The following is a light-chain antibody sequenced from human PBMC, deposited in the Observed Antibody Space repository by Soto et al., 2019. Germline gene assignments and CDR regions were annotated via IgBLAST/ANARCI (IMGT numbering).Light chain of an antibody. CDR3: QQYNSYSRT. J-gene: IGKJ1*01. CDR2: AAS. Sequence: DIQMTQSPSTLSASVGDRVTITCRASQSISSWLAWYQQKPGKVPKLLIYAASTLQSGVPSRFSGSGSGTEFTLTISSLQPDDFATYYCQQYNSYSRTFGQGTKVDIK. CDR1: QSISSW. V-gene: IGKV1-5*01.